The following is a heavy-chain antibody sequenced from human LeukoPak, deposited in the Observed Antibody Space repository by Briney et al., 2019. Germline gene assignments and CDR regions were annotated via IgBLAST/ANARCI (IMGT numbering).Heavy chain of an antibody. Sequence: PSETLSLTCTVSGGSISGGPYYWGWIRQHPGKGLEWIGYIYYSGSTYYNPSLKSQVTMSVDTSKNQFSLRLSSVTVADTAVYYCASGYRWFDYWGQGTLVTVSS. CDR1: GGSISGGPYY. D-gene: IGHD5-18*01. J-gene: IGHJ4*02. CDR2: IYYSGST. V-gene: IGHV4-31*01. CDR3: ASGYRWFDY.